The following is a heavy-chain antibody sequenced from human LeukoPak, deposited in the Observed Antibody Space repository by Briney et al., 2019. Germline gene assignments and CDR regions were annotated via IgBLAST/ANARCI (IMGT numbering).Heavy chain of an antibody. CDR2: FDPEDGET. Sequence: ASVKVSCKVSGYTLTELSMHWVRQAPGKGLEWMGGFDPEDGETIYAQKFQGRVTMTGDTSTDTAYMELSSLRSEDTAVYYCATPLYDYVWGSYLHWGQGTLVTVSS. V-gene: IGHV1-24*01. CDR3: ATPLYDYVWGSYLH. CDR1: GYTLTELS. D-gene: IGHD3-16*02. J-gene: IGHJ4*02.